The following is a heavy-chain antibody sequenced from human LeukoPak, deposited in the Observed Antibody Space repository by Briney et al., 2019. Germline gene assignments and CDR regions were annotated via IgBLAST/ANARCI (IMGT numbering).Heavy chain of an antibody. V-gene: IGHV3-74*01. D-gene: IGHD4-23*01. CDR3: SRGDPYGGNSGGFDF. Sequence: GGSLRLSCAASGFTFSIDWIRWVRQVPGKGLVWVSRINGDGRGTNYADSVKGRFTISRDNAKNTLYLQMINLRVEDTAVYYCSRGDPYGGNSGGFDFWGQGTLVTVSS. CDR2: INGDGRGT. CDR1: GFTFSIDW. J-gene: IGHJ4*02.